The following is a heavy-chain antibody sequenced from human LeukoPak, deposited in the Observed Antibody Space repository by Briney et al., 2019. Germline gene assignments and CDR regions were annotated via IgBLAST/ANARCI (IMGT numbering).Heavy chain of an antibody. CDR3: ARAADIVGYYYYYYYMDV. J-gene: IGHJ6*03. CDR1: GYTFTGYY. D-gene: IGHD5-12*01. V-gene: IGHV1-2*02. Sequence: EASVKVSCKASGYTFTGYYMHWVRQAPGQGLEWMGWINPNSGGTNYAQKFQGRVTMTRDKSISTAYMELSRLRSDDTAVYYCARAADIVGYYYYYYYMDVWGKGTTVTVSS. CDR2: INPNSGGT.